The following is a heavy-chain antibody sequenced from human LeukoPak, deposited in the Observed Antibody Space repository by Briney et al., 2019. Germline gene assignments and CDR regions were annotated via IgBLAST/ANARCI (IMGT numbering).Heavy chain of an antibody. CDR2: LYYSGST. CDR3: ARDADLGGSGSYYPNWFDP. D-gene: IGHD3-10*01. J-gene: IGHJ5*02. CDR1: GGSISSSIYY. Sequence: SETLSLTCTVSGGSISSSIYYWGWIRQPPGKGLEWIGSLYYSGSTYYNPSLKSRVTISVDTSKNQFSLKLSSVTAADTAVYYCARDADLGGSGSYYPNWFDPWGQGTLVTVSS. V-gene: IGHV4-39*07.